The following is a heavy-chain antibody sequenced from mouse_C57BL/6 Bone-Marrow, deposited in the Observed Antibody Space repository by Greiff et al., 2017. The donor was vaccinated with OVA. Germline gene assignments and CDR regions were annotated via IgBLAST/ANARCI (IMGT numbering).Heavy chain of an antibody. J-gene: IGHJ3*01. D-gene: IGHD6-1*01. V-gene: IGHV1-82*01. CDR1: GYAFSSSW. CDR3: ARWGSDYAY. CDR2: IYPGDGDT. Sequence: QVQLQQSGPELVKPGASVKISCKASGYAFSSSWMNWVKQRPGKGLEWIGRIYPGDGDTNYNGKFKGKATLTADKSSSTAYMQLSSLTSEDAAVYFCARWGSDYAYWGKGTLVTVSA.